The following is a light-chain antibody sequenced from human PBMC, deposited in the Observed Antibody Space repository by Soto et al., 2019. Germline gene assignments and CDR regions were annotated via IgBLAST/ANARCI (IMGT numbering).Light chain of an antibody. Sequence: EIVLTQSPATLSFSPGESATLSCRASQSVSSYLAWYQPKPGQAPRLLIYDASNRATGIPARFSGSGSGTDFTLTISGLQSEDFAVYYCQQYNNWPPPWTFGQGTKVDI. V-gene: IGKV3-11*01. CDR1: QSVSSY. CDR2: DAS. J-gene: IGKJ1*01. CDR3: QQYNNWPPPWT.